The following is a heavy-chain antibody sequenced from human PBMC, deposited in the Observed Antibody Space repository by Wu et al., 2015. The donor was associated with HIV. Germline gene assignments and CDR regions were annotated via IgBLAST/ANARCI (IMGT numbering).Heavy chain of an antibody. CDR3: AIHYQEDIVVVPAARYYYYMDV. CDR2: IIPIFGTA. D-gene: IGHD2-2*01. CDR1: GGTFSSYA. J-gene: IGHJ6*03. V-gene: IGHV1-69*12. Sequence: QVQLVQSGAEVKKPGSSVKVSCKASGGTFSSYAISWVRQAPGQGLEWMGGIIPIFGTANYAQKFQGRVTITADESTSTAYMELSSLRSEDTAVYYCAIHYQEDIVVVPAARYYYYMDVWGKGTTVTVSS.